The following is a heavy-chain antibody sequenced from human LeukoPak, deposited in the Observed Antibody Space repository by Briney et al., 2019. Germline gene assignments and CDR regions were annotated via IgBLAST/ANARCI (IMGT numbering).Heavy chain of an antibody. D-gene: IGHD2-21*01. J-gene: IGHJ6*03. CDR3: ARTQDVTYHYYHMDV. Sequence: ASVKVSCKASGYTFTSYGISWVRQAPGRGLEWMAWISLYNGNTHYAQKVQGRVTMTTDTSTSTAYMELRSLRSDDTAVYYCARTQDVTYHYYHMDVWGKGTTVIVPS. CDR1: GYTFTSYG. CDR2: ISLYNGNT. V-gene: IGHV1-18*01.